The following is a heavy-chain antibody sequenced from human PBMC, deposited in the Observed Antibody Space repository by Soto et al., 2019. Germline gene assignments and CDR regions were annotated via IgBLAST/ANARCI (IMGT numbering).Heavy chain of an antibody. CDR3: AREYCSSTSCYGPYFDY. Sequence: GGSLRLSCAASGFTFSSYAMHWVRQAPGKGLEWVAVISYDGSNKYYADSVKGRFTISRDNSKNTLYLQMNSLRAEDTAVYYCAREYCSSTSCYGPYFDYWGQGTLVTVSS. D-gene: IGHD2-2*01. V-gene: IGHV3-30-3*01. J-gene: IGHJ4*02. CDR1: GFTFSSYA. CDR2: ISYDGSNK.